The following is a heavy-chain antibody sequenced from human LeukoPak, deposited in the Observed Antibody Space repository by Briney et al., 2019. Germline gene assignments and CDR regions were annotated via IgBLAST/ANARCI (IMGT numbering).Heavy chain of an antibody. D-gene: IGHD4-17*01. J-gene: IGHJ4*02. V-gene: IGHV3-7*01. CDR2: IKDDGSAK. CDR3: ARDSIWKPTVTTGY. CDR1: GFTFSSYW. Sequence: PGRSLRLSRAASGFTFSSYWMSWVRQAPGKGLEWVANIKDDGSAKYYVDSVKGRFTISRDNAKNSLFLQMNSLRAEDTAVYYCARDSIWKPTVTTGYWGQGTLVTVSS.